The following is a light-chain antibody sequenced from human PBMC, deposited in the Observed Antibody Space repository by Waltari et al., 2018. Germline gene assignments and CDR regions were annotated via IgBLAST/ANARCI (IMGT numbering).Light chain of an antibody. Sequence: EIVLTQSPGTLSLSPGARANLSCRASHSVSRSLAWYQQKPGQAPRLLIYGASSRATGVPDRFSGSGSGTDFSLTISRLEPEDFAVYYCQHYVRLPVSVGQGTKVEIK. CDR2: GAS. V-gene: IGKV3-20*01. J-gene: IGKJ1*01. CDR3: QHYVRLPVS. CDR1: HSVSRS.